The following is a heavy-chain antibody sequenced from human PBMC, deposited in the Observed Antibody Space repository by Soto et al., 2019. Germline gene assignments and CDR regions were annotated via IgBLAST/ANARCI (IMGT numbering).Heavy chain of an antibody. CDR2: MTGDGRTT. CDR3: ATAEVDY. Sequence: VGSLRLSCAASGFTFGDYWMHWVRQPPGKGPEWVSRMTGDGRTTQYADSVKGRFTASRDNAKSTLYLQMNSLRAEDTAVYYCATAEVDYWGPGTLVTVSS. J-gene: IGHJ4*02. CDR1: GFTFGDYW. V-gene: IGHV3-74*03.